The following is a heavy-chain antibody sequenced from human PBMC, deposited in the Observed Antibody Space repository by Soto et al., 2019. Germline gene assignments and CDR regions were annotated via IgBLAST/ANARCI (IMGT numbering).Heavy chain of an antibody. CDR1: GFTFSSYS. J-gene: IGHJ4*02. CDR3: ARDFYGNYDFWSGYFC. Sequence: GGSLRLSCAASGFTFSSYSMNWVRQAPGKGLEWVSSISSSSSYIYYADSVKGRFTISRDNAKNSLYLQMNSLRAEDTAVYYCARDFYGNYDFWSGYFCWGQGTLVTVS. CDR2: ISSSSSYI. D-gene: IGHD3-3*01. V-gene: IGHV3-21*01.